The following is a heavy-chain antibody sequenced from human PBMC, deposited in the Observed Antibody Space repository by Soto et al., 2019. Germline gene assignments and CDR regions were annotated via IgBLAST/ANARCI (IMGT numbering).Heavy chain of an antibody. D-gene: IGHD3-10*01. Sequence: SETLSLTCAVYGGSFSGYYWSWIRQPPGKGLEWIGYIYYSGSTNYNPSLKSRVTISVDTSKNQFSLKLSSVTAADTAVYYCARLRGSHLYYYYYGMDVWGQGTTVTVSS. CDR2: IYYSGST. CDR1: GGSFSGYY. CDR3: ARLRGSHLYYYYYGMDV. V-gene: IGHV4-59*01. J-gene: IGHJ6*02.